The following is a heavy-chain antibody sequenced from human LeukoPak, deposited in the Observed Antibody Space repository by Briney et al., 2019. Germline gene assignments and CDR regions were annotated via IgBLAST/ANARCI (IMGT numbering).Heavy chain of an antibody. CDR1: GFTFDDYA. CDR2: ISGDGVNT. CDR3: SKEPYSGSSSTYFAS. D-gene: IGHD1-26*01. V-gene: IGHV3-43*02. Sequence: GGSLRLSCATSGFTFDDYAMNWVRQAPGKGLEWVSLISGDGVNTNYADSVKGRFTISRANSKSSLHMQMNSLRTEDTAFYYCSKEPYSGSSSTYFASWGRGALVTASS. J-gene: IGHJ4*02.